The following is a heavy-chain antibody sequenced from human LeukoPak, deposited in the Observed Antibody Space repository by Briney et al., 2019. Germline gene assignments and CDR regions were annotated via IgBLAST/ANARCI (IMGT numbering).Heavy chain of an antibody. Sequence: GGSLRLSCAASGFTFSSYSMNWVRQAPGKGLEWVSSISSSSSYIYYADSVKGRFTISRDNAKNSLYLQMNSLRAEDTAVYYRARGRYCSGGSCWGSDWYFDLWGRGTLVTVSS. V-gene: IGHV3-21*01. CDR3: ARGRYCSGGSCWGSDWYFDL. D-gene: IGHD2-15*01. CDR2: ISSSSSYI. J-gene: IGHJ2*01. CDR1: GFTFSSYS.